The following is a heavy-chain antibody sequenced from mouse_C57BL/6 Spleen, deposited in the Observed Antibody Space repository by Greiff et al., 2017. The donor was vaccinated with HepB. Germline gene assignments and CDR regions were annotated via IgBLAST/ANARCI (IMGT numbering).Heavy chain of an antibody. CDR2: ISYDGSN. V-gene: IGHV3-6*01. D-gene: IGHD1-1*01. J-gene: IGHJ3*01. Sequence: EVKLQESGPGLVKPSQSLSLTCSVTGYSITSGYYWNWIRQFPGNKLEWMGYISYDGSNNYNPSLKNRISITRDTSKNQFFLKWNSVTTEDTATYYCARKGDYGSSPPWFAYWGQGTLVTVSA. CDR3: ARKGDYGSSPPWFAY. CDR1: GYSITSGYY.